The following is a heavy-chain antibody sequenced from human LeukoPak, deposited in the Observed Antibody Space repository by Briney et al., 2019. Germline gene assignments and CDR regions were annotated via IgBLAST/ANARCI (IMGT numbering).Heavy chain of an antibody. V-gene: IGHV3-48*01. CDR2: ISSRSESK. D-gene: IGHD5-18*01. CDR1: GFTFSTSG. Sequence: GGSLRLSCAASGFTFSTSGMNWVRQAPGKGLQWVAYISSRSESKYYAASVKGRFTISRDNARNSLYLQMNSLRAEDTAVYYCAKDKLDTAMVTAVDYWGQGTLVTVSS. CDR3: AKDKLDTAMVTAVDY. J-gene: IGHJ4*02.